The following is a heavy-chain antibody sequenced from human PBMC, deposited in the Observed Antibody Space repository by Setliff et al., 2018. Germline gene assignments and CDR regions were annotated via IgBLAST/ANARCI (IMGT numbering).Heavy chain of an antibody. Sequence: ASVKVSCKASGYAFGSSGISWVRQAPGQGLEWMGWISAYNGYIVYAQKFQGRVTMTADTSTTTAYMEVRSLRSDDTAVYYCARDRKEIVVKPPAASLDYWGQGTQVTVSS. CDR3: ARDRKEIVVKPPAASLDY. CDR2: ISAYNGYI. CDR1: GYAFGSSG. J-gene: IGHJ4*02. V-gene: IGHV1-18*01. D-gene: IGHD2-2*01.